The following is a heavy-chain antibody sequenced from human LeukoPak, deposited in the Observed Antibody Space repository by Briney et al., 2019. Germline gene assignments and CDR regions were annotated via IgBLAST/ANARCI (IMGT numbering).Heavy chain of an antibody. CDR1: GGSISSSSYY. J-gene: IGHJ4*02. CDR3: ARGVAAAHFDY. CDR2: IYYSGST. Sequence: SETLSLTCTVSGGSISSSSYYWGWIRQPPGKGLEWIGSIYYSGSTYYNPSLKSRVTISVDTSKNQFSLKLSSVTAADTAAYYCARGVAAAHFDYWGQGTLVTVSS. D-gene: IGHD6-13*01. V-gene: IGHV4-39*07.